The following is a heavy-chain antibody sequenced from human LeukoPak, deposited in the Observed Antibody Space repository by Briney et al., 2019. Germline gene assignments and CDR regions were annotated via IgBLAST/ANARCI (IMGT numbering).Heavy chain of an antibody. CDR1: GGSISSYY. J-gene: IGHJ2*01. CDR3: ARQLFGCSSTSCYGWYFDL. V-gene: IGHV4-59*08. Sequence: PSETLSLTCTVSGGSISSYYWSWIRQPPGKGLEWIGYIYYSGSTNYNPFLKSRVTISVDTSKNQFSLKLSSVTAADTAVYYCARQLFGCSSTSCYGWYFDLWGRGTLVTVSS. D-gene: IGHD2-2*01. CDR2: IYYSGST.